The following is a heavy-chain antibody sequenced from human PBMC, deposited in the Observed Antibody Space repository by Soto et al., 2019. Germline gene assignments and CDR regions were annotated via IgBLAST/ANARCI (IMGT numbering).Heavy chain of an antibody. J-gene: IGHJ3*02. CDR1: GVSISSYY. V-gene: IGHV4-59*01. D-gene: IGHD3-22*01. CDR2: IYYSGST. Sequence: PSETLSLTCTVSGVSISSYYWSWIRQPPGKGLEWIGYIYYSGSTNYNPSLKSRVTISVDTSKNQFSLKLSSVTAADTAVYYCARVRYYYDSSGYRLRALDAFDIWGQATMVIVS. CDR3: ARVRYYYDSSGYRLRALDAFDI.